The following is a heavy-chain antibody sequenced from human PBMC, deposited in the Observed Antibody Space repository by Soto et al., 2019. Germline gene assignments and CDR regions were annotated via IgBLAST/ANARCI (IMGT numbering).Heavy chain of an antibody. CDR2: ISGSGGCT. Sequence: EVQLLESGGGLVQPGGSLRLSCAASGFTFSSYAMSWVRQAPGKGLEWVSAISGSGGCTYYADSVKGRFTIARDNSKNTLYLQMNSLRAEDTSVYYCAKGSALDFWSGSLCQDDYYYYMVVWGKGTTVTVCS. CDR3: AKGSALDFWSGSLCQDDYYYYMVV. CDR1: GFTFSSYA. J-gene: IGHJ6*03. V-gene: IGHV3-23*01. D-gene: IGHD3-3*01.